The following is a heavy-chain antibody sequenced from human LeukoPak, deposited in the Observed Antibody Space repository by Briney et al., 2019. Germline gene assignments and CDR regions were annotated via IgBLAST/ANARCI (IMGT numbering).Heavy chain of an antibody. D-gene: IGHD3-10*01. CDR3: AKEHYYGSGSYGP. CDR1: GFTFDDYA. Sequence: GGSLRLSCAASGFTFDDYAMHWVRQAPGKGLEWVSGISWNSGSIGYADSVKGRFTISRDNAKNSLYLQMNSLGAEDTAVYYCAKEHYYGSGSYGPWGQGTLVTVSS. V-gene: IGHV3-9*01. J-gene: IGHJ5*02. CDR2: ISWNSGSI.